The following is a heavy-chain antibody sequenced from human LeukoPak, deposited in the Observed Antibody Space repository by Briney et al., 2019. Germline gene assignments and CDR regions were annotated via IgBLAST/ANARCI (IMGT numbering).Heavy chain of an antibody. J-gene: IGHJ4*02. V-gene: IGHV3-23*01. Sequence: GGSLRLSCAASGFTFSGFAMSWVRQAPGKGLEWVSAISGSGGSTYYADSVKGRFTISRDNSKNTLYLKMNSLRAEDTAVYYCAKGSYSNYVNYWGQGTLVTVSS. CDR3: AKGSYSNYVNY. D-gene: IGHD4-11*01. CDR2: ISGSGGST. CDR1: GFTFSGFA.